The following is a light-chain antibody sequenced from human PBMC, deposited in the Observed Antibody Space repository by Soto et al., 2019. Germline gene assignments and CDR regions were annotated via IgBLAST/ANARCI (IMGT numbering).Light chain of an antibody. CDR3: QQYVRSPPSWT. J-gene: IGKJ1*01. CDR1: QSVSSSY. CDR2: DAS. Sequence: ETVLTRSPGTLSLSPGERATLSCRASQSVSSSYLAWYQQKPGQAPRLPIYDASSRATGIPDRFSGSGSGTDFTLTISRLEPEDFAVYYCQQYVRSPPSWTFGQGTKVEIK. V-gene: IGKV3-20*01.